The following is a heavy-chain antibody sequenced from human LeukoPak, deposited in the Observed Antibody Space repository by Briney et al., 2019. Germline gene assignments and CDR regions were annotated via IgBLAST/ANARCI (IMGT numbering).Heavy chain of an antibody. CDR1: GFTFDDYA. CDR2: FSWNSGSI. J-gene: IGHJ4*02. Sequence: GGSLRLSCAVSGFTFDDYAIHWVRQAPGKGLEWVSGFSWNSGSIGYADSVKGRFTISRDNAKKMLYLQMNGLRVDDTAVYYCTRAPYHGDYVSWAWGQGTLVTVSS. D-gene: IGHD4-17*01. V-gene: IGHV3-9*01. CDR3: TRAPYHGDYVSWA.